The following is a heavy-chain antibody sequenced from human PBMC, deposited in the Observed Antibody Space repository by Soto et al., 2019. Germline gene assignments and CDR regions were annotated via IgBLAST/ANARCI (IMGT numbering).Heavy chain of an antibody. CDR1: CGSISSSSYY. D-gene: IGHD2-15*01. CDR2: IYYSGST. CDR3: ARRGVGYCSGGSCYTVSWFDP. Sequence: PSETLSLTCTVSCGSISSSSYYWGWIRQPPGKGLEWIGSIYYSGSTYYNPSLKSRVTISVDTSKNQFSLKLSSVTAADTAVYYCARRGVGYCSGGSCYTVSWFDPWGQGTLVTVSS. V-gene: IGHV4-39*01. J-gene: IGHJ5*02.